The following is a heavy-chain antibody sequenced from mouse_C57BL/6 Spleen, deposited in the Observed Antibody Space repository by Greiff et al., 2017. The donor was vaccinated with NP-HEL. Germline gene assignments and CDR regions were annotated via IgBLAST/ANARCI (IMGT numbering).Heavy chain of an antibody. D-gene: IGHD1-3*01. CDR2: INPNNGGT. J-gene: IGHJ1*03. CDR1: GYTFTDYY. CDR3: PRLKDGYFDV. Sequence: EVQLQQSGPELVKPGASVKISCKASGYTFTDYYMNWVKQSHGKSLEWIGDINPNNGGTSYNQKFKGKATLTVDKSSSTAYMELRSLTSEDSAVYYCPRLKDGYFDVWGTGTTVTVSS. V-gene: IGHV1-26*01.